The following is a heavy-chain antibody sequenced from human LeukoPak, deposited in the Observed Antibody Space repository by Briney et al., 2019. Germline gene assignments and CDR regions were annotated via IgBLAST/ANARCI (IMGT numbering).Heavy chain of an antibody. CDR2: IHIYRGNT. CDR3: ARRSRFRYWSSTSCYAYDY. CDR1: GYSSTNYG. D-gene: IGHD2-2*01. V-gene: IGHV1-18*01. Sequence: ASVKVSCKASGYSSTNYGISWVRQAPGQGLEWMGWIHIYRGNTNYAQKFQGRVTMTTDTSTSTVYMELSSLRSEDTAVYYCARRSRFRYWSSTSCYAYDYWGQGTLVTVSS. J-gene: IGHJ4*02.